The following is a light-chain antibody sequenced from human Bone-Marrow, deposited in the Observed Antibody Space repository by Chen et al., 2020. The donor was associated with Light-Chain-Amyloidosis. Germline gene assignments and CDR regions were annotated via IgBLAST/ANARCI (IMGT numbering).Light chain of an antibody. J-gene: IGLJ3*02. Sequence: SYVLTQPSSVSVAPGQTATSAGGGNNIGSTSVHWYQQTPGQAPLLVVYDASDRPSGIPERLSGSNSGNTATLTISRVEAGDEADYYCQVWDRSSDRPVFGGGTKLTVL. V-gene: IGLV3-21*02. CDR3: QVWDRSSDRPV. CDR1: NIGSTS. CDR2: DAS.